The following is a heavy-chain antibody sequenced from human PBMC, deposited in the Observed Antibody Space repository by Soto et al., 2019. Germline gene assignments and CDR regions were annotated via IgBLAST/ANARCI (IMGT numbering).Heavy chain of an antibody. CDR3: AREEVGATYFDY. V-gene: IGHV4-30-4*08. J-gene: IGHJ4*02. D-gene: IGHD1-26*01. CDR2: IYYSGNT. CDR1: GGSISSGYYY. Sequence: SETLSLTCSVSGGSISSGYYYWSWIRQPPGKGLEWIGNIYYSGNTYYNPSLKSRVTISIDTSKNQFSLKLGSVTAADTAVYYCAREEVGATYFDYWGQGTLVTVSS.